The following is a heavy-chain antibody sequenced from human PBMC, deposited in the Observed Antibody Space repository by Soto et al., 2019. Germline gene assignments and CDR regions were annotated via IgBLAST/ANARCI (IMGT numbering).Heavy chain of an antibody. Sequence: QVQLVQSGAEVKKPGSSVKVSCKASGGTFSSDAISWVRQAPGQGLEWMGGIIPIFGTANYAQKFQGRVTITADESTSTAYMELSSLRSEDTSVYYCARGPEPEPATMGLDYWGQGTLVTVSS. CDR1: GGTFSSDA. CDR3: ARGPEPEPATMGLDY. J-gene: IGHJ4*02. D-gene: IGHD5-12*01. CDR2: IIPIFGTA. V-gene: IGHV1-69*01.